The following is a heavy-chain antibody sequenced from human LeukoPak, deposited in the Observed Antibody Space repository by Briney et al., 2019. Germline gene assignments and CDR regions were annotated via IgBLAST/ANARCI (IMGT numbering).Heavy chain of an antibody. CDR1: GYSISSGYY. CDR3: ARAGSGSRDYFDY. Sequence: PSETLSLTCAVSGYSISSGYYWGWIRQPPGKGLEWIGSIHHSGSSYYNPSLKSRGSFSVDTSKNHFSLKLTSVTAVDTAVYYCARAGSGSRDYFDYWGQGTLVTVSS. CDR2: IHHSGSS. J-gene: IGHJ4*02. D-gene: IGHD2-15*01. V-gene: IGHV4-38-2*01.